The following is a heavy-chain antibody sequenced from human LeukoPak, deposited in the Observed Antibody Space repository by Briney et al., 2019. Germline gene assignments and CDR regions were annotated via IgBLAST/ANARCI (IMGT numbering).Heavy chain of an antibody. CDR2: IYYSGST. Sequence: SETLSLTCTVSGGSISSYYWSWIRQPPGKGLEWIGYIYYSGSTNYNPSLKSRVTISVDTSKNQFSLKLRSVTAADTAVYYCGGYYGSGSRLETWGQGTLVTVSS. D-gene: IGHD3-10*01. CDR3: GGYYGSGSRLET. CDR1: GGSISSYY. V-gene: IGHV4-59*01. J-gene: IGHJ5*02.